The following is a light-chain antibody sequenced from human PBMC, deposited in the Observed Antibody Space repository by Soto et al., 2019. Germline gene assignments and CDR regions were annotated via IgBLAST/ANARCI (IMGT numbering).Light chain of an antibody. J-gene: IGKJ5*01. Sequence: DIQMTQTPSSLSASVGDRVTITCRASQSISTYLNWYQQKPGKAPKLLIYAASSLQSGVPSRFSGSGSGTEFTLTISSLQPEDFATYYCQQFNSYPITFGQGTRLE. V-gene: IGKV1-17*01. CDR2: AAS. CDR3: QQFNSYPIT. CDR1: QSISTY.